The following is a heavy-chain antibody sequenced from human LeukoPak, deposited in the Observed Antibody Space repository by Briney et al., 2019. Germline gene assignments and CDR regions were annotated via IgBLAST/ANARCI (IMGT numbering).Heavy chain of an antibody. V-gene: IGHV3-23*01. CDR2: IIASGGTT. Sequence: GGSLRLSCAASGFPFSSYAMSWVRQAPGKGLDWVSSIIASGGTTYYADSVKGRFTISRDNSKNTLYLQMNSLRAEDTAVYYCAKEIYYYDSSGIDYWGQGTLVTVSS. CDR3: AKEIYYYDSSGIDY. CDR1: GFPFSSYA. J-gene: IGHJ4*02. D-gene: IGHD3-22*01.